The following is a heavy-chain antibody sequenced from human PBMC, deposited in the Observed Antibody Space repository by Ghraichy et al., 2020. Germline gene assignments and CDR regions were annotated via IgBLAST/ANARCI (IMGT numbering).Heavy chain of an antibody. CDR1: GDSISSGHYY. V-gene: IGHV4-31*03. CDR2: IFYRGST. J-gene: IGHJ4*02. D-gene: IGHD3-10*01. CDR3: ARESRGVGYFDN. Sequence: PLSLTCSVSGDSISSGHYYWSWIRQYPGKGLEWIGYIFYRGSTYYNPSLESRISMSVDPSKNLFSLNMNSVTAADTAVYYCARESRGVGYFDNWGQGTLVTVSS.